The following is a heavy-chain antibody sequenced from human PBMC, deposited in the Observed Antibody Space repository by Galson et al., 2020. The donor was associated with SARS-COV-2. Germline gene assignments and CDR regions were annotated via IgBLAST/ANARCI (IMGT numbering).Heavy chain of an antibody. CDR2: IKQDGSEK. CDR3: ARDSDVPDYGDAFYI. CDR1: GFTFSSYW. D-gene: IGHD4-17*01. Sequence: GGSLRLSCAASGFTFSSYWMSWVRQAPGKGLEWVANIKQDGSEKYYVDSVKGRFTISRDNAKNSLYLQMNSLRAEDTAVYYCARDSDVPDYGDAFYIGGQGTMVTVSS. J-gene: IGHJ3*02. V-gene: IGHV3-7*03.